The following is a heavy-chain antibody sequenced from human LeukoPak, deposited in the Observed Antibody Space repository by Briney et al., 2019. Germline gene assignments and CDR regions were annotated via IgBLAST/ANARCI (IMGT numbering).Heavy chain of an antibody. Sequence: GASVKVSCKASGYTFTSYYMHWVRQAPGQGLEWMGIINPSGGSTSYAQKFQGRVTMTRDTSTSTVYMELSSLRSEDTAVYYCARDGPLGYCSGGSCWGNYYYYYGMDVWGQGTTVTVSS. CDR3: ARDGPLGYCSGGSCWGNYYYYYGMDV. CDR2: INPSGGST. J-gene: IGHJ6*02. D-gene: IGHD2-15*01. CDR1: GYTFTSYY. V-gene: IGHV1-46*01.